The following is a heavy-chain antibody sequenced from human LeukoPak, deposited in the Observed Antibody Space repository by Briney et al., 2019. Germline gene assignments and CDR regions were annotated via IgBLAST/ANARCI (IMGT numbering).Heavy chain of an antibody. CDR2: ISYDGSNK. J-gene: IGHJ4*02. V-gene: IGHV3-30*04. Sequence: GRSLRLSCAASGFTFSSYAMHWVRQAPGKGLEWVAGISYDGSNKYYADSVKGRFTISRDNSKNTLYLQMNSLRAEDTAVYYCARDGGIAAAGTTGFDYWGQGTLVTVSS. CDR1: GFTFSSYA. CDR3: ARDGGIAAAGTTGFDY. D-gene: IGHD6-13*01.